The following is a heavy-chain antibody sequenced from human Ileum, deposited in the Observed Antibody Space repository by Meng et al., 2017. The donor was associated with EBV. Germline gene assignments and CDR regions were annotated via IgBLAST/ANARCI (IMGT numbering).Heavy chain of an antibody. Sequence: QVALQGPGPGQVEPSRTLSRPCTVSGGSISTSNYYWSWIRQPPGKGLEWSVHIYNSGSTYYNPSLKSRITISVDTSKNQYSLKLSSVTAADAAVYYCARGQKGYFDLWGRGTLVTVSS. CDR2: IYNSGST. CDR3: ARGQKGYFDL. V-gene: IGHV4-30-4*01. J-gene: IGHJ2*01. CDR1: GGSISTSNYY.